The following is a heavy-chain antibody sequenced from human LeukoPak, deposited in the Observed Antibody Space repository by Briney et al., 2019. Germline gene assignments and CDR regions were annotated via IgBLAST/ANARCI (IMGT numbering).Heavy chain of an antibody. V-gene: IGHV3-9*01. CDR3: AKDSSSWYGKASIFDY. D-gene: IGHD6-13*01. J-gene: IGHJ4*02. CDR1: GFTFDDYA. Sequence: HPGRSLRLSCAASGFTFDDYAMHWVRQAPGKGLEWVSCISWNSGSIGYADSVKGRFTISRDNAKNSLYLQMNSLRAEDTALYYCAKDSSSWYGKASIFDYWGQGTLVTVSS. CDR2: ISWNSGSI.